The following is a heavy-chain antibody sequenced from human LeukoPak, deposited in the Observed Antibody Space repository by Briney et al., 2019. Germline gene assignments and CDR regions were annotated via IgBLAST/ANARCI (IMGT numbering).Heavy chain of an antibody. CDR1: GYTFTSYD. CDR3: ARKHYYYGSGSYYY. V-gene: IGHV1-8*01. J-gene: IGHJ4*02. Sequence: ASVKVSCKASGYTFTSYDINWVRQATGQGLEWMGWMNPNSGNTGYAQKFQGRVNMTRNTSISTAYMELSSLRSEDTAVYYCARKHYYYGSGSYYYWGQGTLVTVSS. CDR2: MNPNSGNT. D-gene: IGHD3-10*01.